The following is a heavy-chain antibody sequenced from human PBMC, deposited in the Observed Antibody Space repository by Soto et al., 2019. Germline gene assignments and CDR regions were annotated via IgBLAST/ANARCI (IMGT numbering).Heavy chain of an antibody. V-gene: IGHV3-23*01. Sequence: EVQLLESGGGLVQPGGSLRLSCAASGFSFNNHAMTWVRQAPGKGLEWVSGISGSGSTTHYADSVKGRFTISRDNSKDTLYLQMNSLRADDTAVYFCAKDRLMLTMVVVGAFDFWGLGTIVTVSS. CDR2: ISGSGSTT. CDR1: GFSFNNHA. D-gene: IGHD3-22*01. J-gene: IGHJ3*01. CDR3: AKDRLMLTMVVVGAFDF.